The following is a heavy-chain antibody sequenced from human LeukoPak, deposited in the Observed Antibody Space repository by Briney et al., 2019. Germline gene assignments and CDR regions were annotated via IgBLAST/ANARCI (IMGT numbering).Heavy chain of an antibody. Sequence: ASETLSLTCAVYGGSFSGYYWSWIRQPPGKGLEWIGEINHSGSTIYNPSLKSRVTISVDTSKNQFSLKLSSVTAADTAVYYCARATLNSSGYLFDYWGQGTLVTVSS. CDR3: ARATLNSSGYLFDY. D-gene: IGHD3-22*01. J-gene: IGHJ4*02. CDR2: INHSGST. V-gene: IGHV4-34*01. CDR1: GGSFSGYY.